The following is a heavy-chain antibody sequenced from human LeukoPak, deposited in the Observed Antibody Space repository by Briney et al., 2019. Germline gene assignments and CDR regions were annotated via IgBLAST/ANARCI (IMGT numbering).Heavy chain of an antibody. CDR1: GYTFTSYD. CDR3: ARGYCSGGSCYLYYFDY. D-gene: IGHD2-15*01. CDR2: MNPNSGNT. Sequence: ASVKVSCKASGYTFTSYDINWVRQATGQGLEWMGLMNPNSGNTGYAQKFQGRVTMTRNTSISTAYMELSSLRSEDTAVYYCARGYCSGGSCYLYYFDYWGQGTLVTVSS. J-gene: IGHJ4*02. V-gene: IGHV1-8*01.